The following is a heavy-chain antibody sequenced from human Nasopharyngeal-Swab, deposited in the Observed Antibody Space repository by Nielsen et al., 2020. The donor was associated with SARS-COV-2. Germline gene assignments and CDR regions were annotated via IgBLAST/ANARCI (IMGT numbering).Heavy chain of an antibody. CDR3: ARGGAN. Sequence: GESLKISCAASGFTFSSYAMHWVRQAPGKGLEWVAVISYDGSNKYYADSVKGRFTISRDNSKNTLYLQMNSLRAEDTAVYYCARGGANWGQGTLVTVSS. D-gene: IGHD4-17*01. CDR2: ISYDGSNK. V-gene: IGHV3-30-3*01. J-gene: IGHJ4*02. CDR1: GFTFSSYA.